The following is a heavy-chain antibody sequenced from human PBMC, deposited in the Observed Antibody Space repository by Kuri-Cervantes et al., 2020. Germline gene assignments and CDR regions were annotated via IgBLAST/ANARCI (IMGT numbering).Heavy chain of an antibody. J-gene: IGHJ5*02. CDR1: GFTFDYYA. V-gene: IGHV3-9*01. CDR2: ISWNSGSI. Sequence: GGSLRLSCAASGFTFDYYAMHWVRQAPGKGLEWVSGISWNSGSIGYADSVKGRFTISRDNAKNSLYLQMNSLRAEDTAFYYCARDLYYDSSVPFSWGQGTLVTVSS. D-gene: IGHD3-22*01. CDR3: ARDLYYDSSVPFS.